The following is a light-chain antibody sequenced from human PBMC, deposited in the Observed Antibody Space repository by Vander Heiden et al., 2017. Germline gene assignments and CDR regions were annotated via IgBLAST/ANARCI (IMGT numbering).Light chain of an antibody. CDR1: QNILYSSNNKNY. CDR2: WAS. CDR3: QQYDSTPLT. V-gene: IGKV4-1*01. J-gene: IGKJ4*01. Sequence: DIVITHSPDSLALSLRERATINCKSSQNILYSSNNKNYLAWYQQRPGQPPKLLIYWASTRESGVPDRFSGSGSGTDFTLTISSLQAEDVAVYYCQQYDSTPLTFGGGTKVEIK.